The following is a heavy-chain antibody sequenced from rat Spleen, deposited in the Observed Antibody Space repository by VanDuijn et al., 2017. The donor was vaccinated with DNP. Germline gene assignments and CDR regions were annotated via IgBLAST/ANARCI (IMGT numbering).Heavy chain of an antibody. J-gene: IGHJ2*01. D-gene: IGHD1-6*01. Sequence: EVQLVESGGDLVQPGRSLQLSCVASGFTFNNYWMTWIRQVPGKGLEWVASITKSGDYTYYRDSVKGRFTISRDNAKSTLYLQLDSLRSEDTATYYCTTGMYTTDLGYFDYWGQGVMVRVSS. CDR3: TTGMYTTDLGYFDY. V-gene: IGHV5-31*01. CDR2: ITKSGDYT. CDR1: GFTFNNYW.